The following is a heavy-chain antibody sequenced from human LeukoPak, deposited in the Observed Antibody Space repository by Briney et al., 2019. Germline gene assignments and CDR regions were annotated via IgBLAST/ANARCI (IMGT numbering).Heavy chain of an antibody. V-gene: IGHV5-51*01. CDR1: EYSFTTHW. J-gene: IGHJ4*02. Sequence: GESLKISCKGSEYSFTTHWIGWVRQMPGKGLQWMAIIFPSDSDTLYSPSFQGQVTISADKSISTAYLQWSSLKASDTAIYYCARGDGDYFDYWGQGTLVTVSS. CDR2: IFPSDSDT. CDR3: ARGDGDYFDY. D-gene: IGHD4-17*01.